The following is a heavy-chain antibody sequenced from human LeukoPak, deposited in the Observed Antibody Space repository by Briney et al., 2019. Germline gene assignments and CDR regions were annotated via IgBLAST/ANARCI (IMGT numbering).Heavy chain of an antibody. J-gene: IGHJ4*02. CDR3: AKDRYDYYGSGSSVDY. D-gene: IGHD3-10*01. Sequence: PGGSLRLSCAASGFTFSSYAMHWVRQAPGKGLEWVALISYDGSNKYYADPVKGRFTISRDNSKNTLYLQMNSLRAEDTAAYYCAKDRYDYYGSGSSVDYWGQGTLVIVSS. CDR2: ISYDGSNK. CDR1: GFTFSSYA. V-gene: IGHV3-30*04.